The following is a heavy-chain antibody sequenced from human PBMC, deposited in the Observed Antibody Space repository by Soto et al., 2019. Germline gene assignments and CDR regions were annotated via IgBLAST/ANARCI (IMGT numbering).Heavy chain of an antibody. V-gene: IGHV3-30*03. J-gene: IGHJ5*02. Sequence: GGSLRLSCAASGFTFSNYGMHWVRQAPGKGLEWVAVISYDGSGKIYADSVKGRFTISRDKSKNTLYLQMNSLRADDTAVYYCVRGTLFSNMGWLDPWGQGPLVTVYS. CDR2: ISYDGSGK. D-gene: IGHD3-9*01. CDR3: VRGTLFSNMGWLDP. CDR1: GFTFSNYG.